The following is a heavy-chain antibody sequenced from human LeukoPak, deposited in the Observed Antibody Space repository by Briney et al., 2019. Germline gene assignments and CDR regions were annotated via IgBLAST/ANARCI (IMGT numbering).Heavy chain of an antibody. J-gene: IGHJ4*02. V-gene: IGHV1-2*02. CDR2: INPNSGGT. Sequence: RWASVKVSCKASGYTFTGYYMHWVRQAPGQGLEWMGWINPNSGGTNYAQKFQGRVTMTRDMSTSTVYMELSSLRPEDMAVYYCAKYGHSPYFDSWGQGTLVTVSS. CDR3: AKYGHSPYFDS. D-gene: IGHD2/OR15-2a*01. CDR1: GYTFTGYY.